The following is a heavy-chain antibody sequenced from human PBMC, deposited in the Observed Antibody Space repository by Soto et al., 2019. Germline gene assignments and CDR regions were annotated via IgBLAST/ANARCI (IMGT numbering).Heavy chain of an antibody. CDR2: INPNSGGT. J-gene: IGHJ4*02. D-gene: IGHD3-10*01. CDR1: GYTFTCYY. CDR3: ARDERGDEAPMDY. Sequence: ASVKVSCKASGYTFTCYYMHWVRQAPGQGLEWMGWINPNSGGTNYAQKFQGWVTMTRDTSISTAYMELSRLRSDDTAVYYCARDERGDEAPMDYWGQGTQVTVS. V-gene: IGHV1-2*04.